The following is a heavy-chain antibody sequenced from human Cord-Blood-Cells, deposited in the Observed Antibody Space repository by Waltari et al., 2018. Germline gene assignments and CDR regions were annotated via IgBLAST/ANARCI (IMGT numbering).Heavy chain of an antibody. CDR1: GYTVTELS. V-gene: IGHV1-24*01. CDR2: FDPEDGET. CDR3: ATAGDYGGNSVFAFDI. D-gene: IGHD4-17*01. Sequence: QVQLVQAGAEVKKPGASVRGSCQVFGYTVTELSMHWVRPAPGKGLEWMGCFDPEDGETIYAPKFQGRVTMTEDTSTDTADMELSSLRSENTAVYYCATAGDYGGNSVFAFDIWGQGTMVTVSS. J-gene: IGHJ3*02.